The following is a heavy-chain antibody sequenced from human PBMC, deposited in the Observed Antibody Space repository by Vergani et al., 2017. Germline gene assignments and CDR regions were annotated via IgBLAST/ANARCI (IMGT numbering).Heavy chain of an antibody. CDR3: ARGKVGATPLDY. Sequence: QVQLVESGGGVVQPGRSLRLSCAASGFTFSSYGMHWVRQAPGKGLEWVAVIWYDGSNKYYADSVKGRFTISRDNSKNTLYLQMNSLRAEDTAVYYCARGKVGATPLDYWGQGTLVTVSS. V-gene: IGHV3-33*01. CDR2: IWYDGSNK. J-gene: IGHJ4*02. D-gene: IGHD1-26*01. CDR1: GFTFSSYG.